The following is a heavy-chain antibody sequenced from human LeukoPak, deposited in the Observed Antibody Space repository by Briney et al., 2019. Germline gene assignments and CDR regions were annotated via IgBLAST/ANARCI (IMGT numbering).Heavy chain of an antibody. CDR2: ISGSGGST. V-gene: IGHV3-23*01. D-gene: IGHD2-2*01. CDR1: GFTFSSYA. Sequence: GGSLRLSCAASGFTFSSYAMSWVRQAPGKGLEWVSAISGSGGSTYYADSVKGRFTISRDNSKNTLYLQMNSLRAEDTAVYYCAKYSQGRSTSVNWRLDYFDYWGQGTLVTVSS. CDR3: AKYSQGRSTSVNWRLDYFDY. J-gene: IGHJ4*02.